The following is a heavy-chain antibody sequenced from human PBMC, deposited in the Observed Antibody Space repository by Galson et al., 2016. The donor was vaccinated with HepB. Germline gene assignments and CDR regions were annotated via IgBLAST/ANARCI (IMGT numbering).Heavy chain of an antibody. CDR1: EFTFSRYN. CDR3: VRDGMGDVTYDF. Sequence: SLRLSCAASEFTFSRYNMYWVRQAPGKGLEWVAVISYEGSSKYYADSVKGRFTISRDNAKNTGNLQMNSLRDYDSAVYYCVRDGMGDVTYDFWGQGSLVTVSS. V-gene: IGHV3-30*03. D-gene: IGHD1-26*01. J-gene: IGHJ4*02. CDR2: ISYEGSSK.